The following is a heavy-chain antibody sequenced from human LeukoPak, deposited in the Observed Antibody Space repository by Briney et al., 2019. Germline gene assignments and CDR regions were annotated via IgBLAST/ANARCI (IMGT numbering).Heavy chain of an antibody. D-gene: IGHD3-10*02. Sequence: GSLRLSCAASGFTFSSYEMNWVRQAPGKVLEWVSYISSSGSTIYYADSVKGRFTISRDNAKNSLYLQMNSPRAEDTAVYYCAELGITMIGGVWGKGTTVTISS. V-gene: IGHV3-48*03. CDR2: ISSSGSTI. CDR1: GFTFSSYE. J-gene: IGHJ6*04. CDR3: AELGITMIGGV.